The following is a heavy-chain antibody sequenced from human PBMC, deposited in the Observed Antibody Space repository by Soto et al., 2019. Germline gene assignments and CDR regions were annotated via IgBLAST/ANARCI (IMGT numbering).Heavy chain of an antibody. CDR1: GFAFSTYG. J-gene: IGHJ1*01. D-gene: IGHD2-15*01. CDR3: AKDQVPEIVGGVGF. V-gene: IGHV3-23*01. CDR2: ISASGAKI. Sequence: EVQLLESGGGLVQPGGSLTLSCTASGFAFSTYGMNWVRQAPGKGLEWVSCISASGAKIYYADSVKGRFAISRDNAQNTVYLQMNSLRDEDTATYYCAKDQVPEIVGGVGFWGQGTLVIVSS.